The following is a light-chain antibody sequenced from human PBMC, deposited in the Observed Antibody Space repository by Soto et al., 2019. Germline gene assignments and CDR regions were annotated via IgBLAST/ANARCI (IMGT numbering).Light chain of an antibody. V-gene: IGLV2-11*01. J-gene: IGLJ1*01. CDR1: SSDVGGYNY. Sequence: QSALTQPRSVSGSPGQSVTISCTGTSSDVGGYNYVSWYQQHPGKAPKLMIYDVSKRPSGVPDRFSGSKSGNTASLTISELQAEDEADYYCCSYAGRFRVFGTGTKVTVL. CDR2: DVS. CDR3: CSYAGRFRV.